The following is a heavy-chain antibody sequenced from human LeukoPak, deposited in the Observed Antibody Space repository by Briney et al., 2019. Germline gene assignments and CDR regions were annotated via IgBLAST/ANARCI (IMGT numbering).Heavy chain of an antibody. CDR1: GFTFSTYW. V-gene: IGHV3-7*03. CDR3: AKGGDIVVVPAAMEYYFDY. D-gene: IGHD2-2*01. Sequence: GGSLRLSCAASGFTFSTYWMNWVRQAPGKGLEWVANIKQDGSEIYYVDSVKGRFTISRDNSKNTLYLQMNSLRAEDTAVYYCAKGGDIVVVPAAMEYYFDYWGQGTLVTVSS. CDR2: IKQDGSEI. J-gene: IGHJ4*02.